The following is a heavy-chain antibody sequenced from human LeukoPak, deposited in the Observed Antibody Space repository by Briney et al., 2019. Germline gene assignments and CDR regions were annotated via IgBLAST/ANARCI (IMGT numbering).Heavy chain of an antibody. CDR2: MYPNSGNT. Sequence: ASVKVSCKASGYTFTSYDINWVRQATGQGLEWMGWMYPNSGNTGYAQKFQGRVTMTRNTSISTAYMELSSLRSEDTAVYYCARGRFKSQLLSFYWGQGTLVTVSS. CDR1: GYTFTSYD. CDR3: ARGRFKSQLLSFY. D-gene: IGHD2-2*01. J-gene: IGHJ4*02. V-gene: IGHV1-8*01.